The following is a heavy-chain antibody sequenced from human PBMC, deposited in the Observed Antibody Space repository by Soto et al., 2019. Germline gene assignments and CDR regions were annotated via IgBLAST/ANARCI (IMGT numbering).Heavy chain of an antibody. CDR3: ARDGFLTLIVEFAY. V-gene: IGHV3-30-3*01. J-gene: IGHJ4*02. Sequence: QVQLVESGGGVVQPGRSLRLSCAASGFTINNYAIHWVRQAPGKGLEWVAVISYDGDNKYYADSVKGRFTISPDNSNNTLYLQMNSLRVEDTAVYYCARDGFLTLIVEFAYWGQGTLVTVSS. CDR2: ISYDGDNK. CDR1: GFTINNYA. D-gene: IGHD3-22*01.